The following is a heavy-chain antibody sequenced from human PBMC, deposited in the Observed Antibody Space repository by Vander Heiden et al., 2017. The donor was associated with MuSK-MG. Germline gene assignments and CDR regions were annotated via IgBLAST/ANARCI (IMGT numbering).Heavy chain of an antibody. CDR1: GFSLSTNGVA. J-gene: IGHJ4*02. V-gene: IGHV2-5*02. CDR3: AHRQGTKSGYY. D-gene: IGHD6-25*01. CDR2: IYWDDEK. Sequence: QITLKESGPTLVTPTQTLTLTCTFSGFSLSTNGVAVGWIRQPPGKALEWLALIYWDDEKRYSPSLWSRLTITKDTSKNQVVLTMTKMDPVDTATYFGAHRQGTKSGYYWGQGTLVTVSS.